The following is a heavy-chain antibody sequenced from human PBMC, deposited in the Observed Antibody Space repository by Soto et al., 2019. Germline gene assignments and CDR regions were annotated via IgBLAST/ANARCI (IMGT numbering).Heavy chain of an antibody. V-gene: IGHV1-18*01. CDR3: ARLVRFDDYYIFSDPTTYYMDV. Sequence: QVQLVQSGAEVKKPGASVKVSCKASGYTFTSYGISWVRQAPGQGLEWMGWISAYNGNTNYAQKLQGRVTMTTDTAMRTAYMELRSLRSADTAVYYCARLVRFDDYYIFSDPTTYYMDVWGKGTTVTVSS. D-gene: IGHD1-1*01. CDR1: GYTFTSYG. J-gene: IGHJ6*03. CDR2: ISAYNGNT.